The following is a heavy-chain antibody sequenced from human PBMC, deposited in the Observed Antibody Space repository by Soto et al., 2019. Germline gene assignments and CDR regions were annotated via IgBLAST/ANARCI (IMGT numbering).Heavy chain of an antibody. CDR1: GFTFDDYA. J-gene: IGHJ6*03. D-gene: IGHD3-3*01. CDR2: ISWNSGSI. Sequence: GGSLRLSCAASGFTFDDYAMHWVRQAPGKGLEWVSGISWNSGSIGYADSVKGRFTISRDNAKNSLYLQMNSLRAEDTALYYCAKGSSYYDFHYYYYYMDVWGKGTTVTVSS. CDR3: AKGSSYYDFHYYYYYMDV. V-gene: IGHV3-9*01.